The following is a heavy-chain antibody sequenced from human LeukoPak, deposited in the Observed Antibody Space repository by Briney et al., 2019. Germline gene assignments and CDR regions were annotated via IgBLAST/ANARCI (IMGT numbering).Heavy chain of an antibody. J-gene: IGHJ6*02. Sequence: SVKVSCKASGGTFSSYAISWVRQAPGQGLEWMGRIIPILGIANYAQKFQGRVTITADESTSTAYMELSSLRSEDTAVYYCASAYGDYEYYYYYYGMDVWGQGTTVTVSS. V-gene: IGHV1-69*04. D-gene: IGHD4-17*01. CDR2: IIPILGIA. CDR3: ASAYGDYEYYYYYYGMDV. CDR1: GGTFSSYA.